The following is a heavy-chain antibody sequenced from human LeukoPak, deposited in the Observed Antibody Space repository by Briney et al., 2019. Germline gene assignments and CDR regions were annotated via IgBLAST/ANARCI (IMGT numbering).Heavy chain of an antibody. V-gene: IGHV3-23*01. CDR2: ISGSGDST. CDR3: ARDRGYSCGY. D-gene: IGHD5-18*01. Sequence: PGGSLRLSCAASGFTFSSYAMNWARQAPGKGLEWVSTISGSGDSTYYADSVKGRFTISRDNSKNTLYLQMNSLRAEDTAVYYCARDRGYSCGYWGQGTLVTVSS. CDR1: GFTFSSYA. J-gene: IGHJ4*02.